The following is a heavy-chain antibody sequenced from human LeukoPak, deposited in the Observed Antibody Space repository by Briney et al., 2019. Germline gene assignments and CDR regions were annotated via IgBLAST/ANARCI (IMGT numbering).Heavy chain of an antibody. D-gene: IGHD3-10*01. CDR1: GFIVSTNY. V-gene: IGHV3-66*01. CDR3: TREFGAFDL. CDR2: IESGGRT. Sequence: GGSLRLSCAASGFIVSTNYIHWVRQAPGRGREGVSLIESGGRTYYADSVKGRFTVSKDNAKNTVFLQMNNLRVDDTAVYYCTREFGAFDLWGQGTLLIVSS. J-gene: IGHJ4*02.